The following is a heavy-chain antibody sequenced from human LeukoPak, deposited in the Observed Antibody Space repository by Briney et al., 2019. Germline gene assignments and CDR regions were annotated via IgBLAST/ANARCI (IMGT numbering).Heavy chain of an antibody. CDR2: INHSGST. J-gene: IGHJ6*02. Sequence: SETLSLACAVYGGTFSGYYWTWIRQPPGKGLAWIGEINHSGSTTYNPSLKSRVTISVDTSKNQFSLKLSSVTAAVTAVYYCASEYYYYDMDVWGQGTTVTVSS. CDR3: ASEYYYYDMDV. D-gene: IGHD6-6*01. CDR1: GGTFSGYY. V-gene: IGHV4-34*01.